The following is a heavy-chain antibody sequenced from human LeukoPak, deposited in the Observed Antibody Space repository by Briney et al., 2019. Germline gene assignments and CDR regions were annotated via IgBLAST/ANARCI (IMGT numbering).Heavy chain of an antibody. CDR2: IYPGDSET. CDR1: GYTFRDYW. CDR3: VRHRPYFDF. J-gene: IGHJ4*02. Sequence: GESLKISCKVSGYTFRDYWIGWVRQTPGKGLEWMETIYPGDSETKYSPSLQGQVTISVDKSINAAYLQWTSLKASDTAIYYCVRHRPYFDFWGQGTLVTVSS. V-gene: IGHV5-51*01.